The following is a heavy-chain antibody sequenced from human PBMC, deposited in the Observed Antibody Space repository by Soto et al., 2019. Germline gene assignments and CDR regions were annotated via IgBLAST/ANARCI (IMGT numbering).Heavy chain of an antibody. CDR3: AREQLVGPYGMDV. CDR2: INAGNGNT. CDR1: GYTFTSYA. Sequence: QVQLVQSGAEVKKPGASVKVSCKASGYTFTSYAMHWVRQAPGQRLEWMGWINAGNGNTKYSQKFQGRVTITRDTAASTDYMELSSLRSEDTAVYYCAREQLVGPYGMDVWGQGTTVTVSS. D-gene: IGHD6-6*01. V-gene: IGHV1-3*01. J-gene: IGHJ6*02.